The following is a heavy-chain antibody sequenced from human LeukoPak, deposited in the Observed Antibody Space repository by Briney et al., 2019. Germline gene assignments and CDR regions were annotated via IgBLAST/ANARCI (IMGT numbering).Heavy chain of an antibody. CDR1: GGTFSSYA. V-gene: IGHV1-69*13. J-gene: IGHJ4*01. CDR2: IIPIFGTA. Sequence: SVKDSCKASGGTFSSYAISWMRQAPGQGLEWMGEIIPIFGTANYAQKFQGRVTITADESTSTAYMELSSLRSEDTAVYYCARGWGNYYGSGSYFDYWGHGTLVTVSS. CDR3: ARGWGNYYGSGSYFDY. D-gene: IGHD3-10*01.